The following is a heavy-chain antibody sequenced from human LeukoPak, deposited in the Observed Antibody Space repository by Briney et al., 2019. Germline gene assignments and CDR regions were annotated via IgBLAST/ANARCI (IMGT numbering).Heavy chain of an antibody. Sequence: SLKVSCKASGGTFSSDAISEVRQAPRQGLEWMGGIIPIFGTANYAQKFQGRVTITADESTSTAYMELSSLRSEDTAVYYCARDRTYYYDSSGYRPPFDIWGQGTMVTVSS. CDR1: GGTFSSDA. D-gene: IGHD3-22*01. J-gene: IGHJ3*02. CDR2: IIPIFGTA. CDR3: ARDRTYYYDSSGYRPPFDI. V-gene: IGHV1-69*13.